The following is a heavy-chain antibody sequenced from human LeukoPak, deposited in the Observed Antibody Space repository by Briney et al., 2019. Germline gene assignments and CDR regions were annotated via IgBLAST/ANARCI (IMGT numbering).Heavy chain of an antibody. CDR3: AKDRAGLGHFDY. CDR1: GFTFSSYA. J-gene: IGHJ4*02. Sequence: GGSLRLSCAASGFTFSSYAMSWVRQAPGKGLEWVSAISCSGGSTYYADSVKGRFTISRDNSKNTLYLQMNSLRAEDTAVYYCAKDRAGLGHFDYWGQGTLVTVSS. CDR2: ISCSGGST. V-gene: IGHV3-23*01. D-gene: IGHD6-19*01.